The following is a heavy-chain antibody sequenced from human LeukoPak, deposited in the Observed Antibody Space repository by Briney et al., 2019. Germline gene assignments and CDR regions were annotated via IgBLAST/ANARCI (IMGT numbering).Heavy chain of an antibody. V-gene: IGHV1-46*01. CDR2: INPSGGST. CDR3: ARERPTIAARSSNWFDP. CDR1: GYTFTSCY. J-gene: IGHJ5*02. D-gene: IGHD6-6*01. Sequence: ASVKVSCKGSGYTFTSCYMHWVRHAPGQGLEWMGLINPSGGSTSYAQKFQGTVTMTRDTSTSTAYMELSSLRSEDTAVYYCARERPTIAARSSNWFDPWGQGTLVTVSS.